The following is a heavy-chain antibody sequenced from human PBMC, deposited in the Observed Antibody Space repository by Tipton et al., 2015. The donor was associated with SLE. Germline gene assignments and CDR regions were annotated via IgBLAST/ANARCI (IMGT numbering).Heavy chain of an antibody. CDR2: IYYSGST. V-gene: IGHV4-59*11. D-gene: IGHD1-1*01. J-gene: IGHJ6*02. CDR1: GGSISSHY. Sequence: TLSLTCTVSGGSISSHYWSWIRQPPGKGLEWLWCIYYSGSTHYNPSLKSRVTISVDTSKNQFSLKLSSVTAADTAVYYCARGNDYYYYYGMDVWGQGTTVTVSS. CDR3: ARGNDYYYYYGMDV.